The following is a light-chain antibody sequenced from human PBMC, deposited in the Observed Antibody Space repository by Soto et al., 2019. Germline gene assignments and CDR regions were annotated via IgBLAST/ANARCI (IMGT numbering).Light chain of an antibody. CDR3: CSYAGSGTDNYV. J-gene: IGLJ1*01. V-gene: IGLV1-44*01. Sequence: SVLTQPPSASGTPGQRVTISCSGSSSNIGSNTVNWYQQLPGTAPKLLIYSNNQRPSGVPDRFSGSKSGTSASLAISGLQSEDEADYYCCSYAGSGTDNYVFGSGTKV. CDR2: SNN. CDR1: SSNIGSNT.